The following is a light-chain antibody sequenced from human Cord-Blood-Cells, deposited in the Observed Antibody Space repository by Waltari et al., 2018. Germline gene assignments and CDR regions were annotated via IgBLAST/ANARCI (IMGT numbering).Light chain of an antibody. CDR2: WAS. Sequence: DSVMTQSPDSLAVSLGERATINCKSSQSVLYNSNNKNYLAWYQQKPGQPPKLLIYWASTRESVVPDRFSGSGSGTDFTLTISSLQAEDVAVYYCQQYYSTPFTFGPGTKVDIK. V-gene: IGKV4-1*01. CDR1: QSVLYNSNNKNY. CDR3: QQYYSTPFT. J-gene: IGKJ3*01.